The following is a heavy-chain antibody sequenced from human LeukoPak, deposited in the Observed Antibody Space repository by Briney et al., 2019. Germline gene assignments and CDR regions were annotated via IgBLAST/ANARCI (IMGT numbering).Heavy chain of an antibody. CDR1: GFPFSDYY. J-gene: IGHJ4*02. Sequence: GGSLRLSCVASGFPFSDYYMSWIRQAPGEGLDWVAYISGSGSDIYYADSVKGRFTISRDNAKNSLHLQMNSLRAEDTAVYYCAKSGIHGYWGQGTLVTVSS. V-gene: IGHV3-11*01. CDR2: ISGSGSDI. CDR3: AKSGIHGY. D-gene: IGHD1-14*01.